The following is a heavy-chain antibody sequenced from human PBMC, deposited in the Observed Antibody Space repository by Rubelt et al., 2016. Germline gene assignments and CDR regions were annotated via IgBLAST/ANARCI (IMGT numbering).Heavy chain of an antibody. J-gene: IGHJ4*02. Sequence: EVQLLESGGGLEQPGGSLRLSCAASGFIFSSYAMSWVRQAPGKGLEWVSAISGSGGSTYYADSVKGRFTISRDNAKSSVYLQLDSLRPEDTAFYYWARPRYSNYPLFDSWGQGTLVTVSS. V-gene: IGHV3-23*01. CDR2: ISGSGGST. CDR3: ARPRYSNYPLFDS. D-gene: IGHD4-11*01. CDR1: GFIFSSYA.